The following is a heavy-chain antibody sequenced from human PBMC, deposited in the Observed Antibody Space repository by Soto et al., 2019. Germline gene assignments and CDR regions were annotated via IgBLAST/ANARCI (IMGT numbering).Heavy chain of an antibody. V-gene: IGHV1-3*01. CDR2: INAGNGNT. D-gene: IGHD6-19*01. J-gene: IGHJ5*02. Sequence: QVQLVQSGAEVKKPGASVKVSCKASGYTFTSYAMHWVRQAPGQRLEWMGWINAGNGNTKYSQKFQGRVTITRDTSASTAYMELSSLRSEDTAVYYCARDRGSGWYFPNWFDPWGQGTLVTVSS. CDR3: ARDRGSGWYFPNWFDP. CDR1: GYTFTSYA.